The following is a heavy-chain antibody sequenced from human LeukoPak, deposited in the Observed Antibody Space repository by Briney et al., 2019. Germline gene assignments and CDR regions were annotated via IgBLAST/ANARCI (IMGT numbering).Heavy chain of an antibody. CDR1: GYTFSGYG. V-gene: IGHV1-18*01. CDR2: ITGNNGNT. CDR3: ARDQRNSGSYRFEY. Sequence: ASVKVSCKTSGYTFSGYGISWVRQAPGQGLEWMGWITGNNGNTNYAPSLQGRVTMTTDTSTNTAYMELTSLKSDDTAVYYCARDQRNSGSYRFEYWGQGTLDTVSS. J-gene: IGHJ4*02. D-gene: IGHD1-26*01.